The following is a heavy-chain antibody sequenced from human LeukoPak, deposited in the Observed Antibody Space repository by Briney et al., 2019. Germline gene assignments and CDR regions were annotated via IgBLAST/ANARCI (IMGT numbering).Heavy chain of an antibody. D-gene: IGHD3-22*01. J-gene: IGHJ5*02. CDR2: IYYSGST. CDR3: ARVWSSGYGWFDP. V-gene: IGHV4-59*01. CDR1: GGSISSYY. Sequence: PSETLSLTCTVSGGSISSYYWSWIRQPPGKGLEWIGYIYYSGSTNYNPSLKSRVTISADTSKNQFSLKLSSVTAADTAVYYCARVWSSGYGWFDPWGQGTLVTVSS.